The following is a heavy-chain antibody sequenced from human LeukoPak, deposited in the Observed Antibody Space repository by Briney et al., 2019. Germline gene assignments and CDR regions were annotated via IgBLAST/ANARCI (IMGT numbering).Heavy chain of an antibody. CDR3: ARGFTIQLQDNYYYYYGMDV. CDR2: IYYSGST. D-gene: IGHD5-18*01. V-gene: IGHV4-31*11. Sequence: SETLSLTCAASGGSISSGGYYWSWIRQHPGKGLEWIGYIYYSGSTYYNPSLKSRVTISVDTSKNQFSLKLSSVTAADTAVYYCARGFTIQLQDNYYYYYGMDVWGQGTTVTVSS. CDR1: GGSISSGGYY. J-gene: IGHJ6*02.